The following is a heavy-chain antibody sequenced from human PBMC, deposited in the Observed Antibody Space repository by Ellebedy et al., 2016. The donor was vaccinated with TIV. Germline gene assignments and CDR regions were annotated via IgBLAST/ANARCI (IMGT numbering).Heavy chain of an antibody. CDR2: IYSGGST. CDR1: GFTVSSYY. Sequence: GESLKISCAASGFTVSSYYMSWVRQAPGKGLEWVSIIYSGGSTYYGDSVKGRFTISRDNSKKTLFLQMNSLRAEDTAVYFCARDVATIPLMVSGYGMDVWGRGTTVTVSS. D-gene: IGHD2-8*01. V-gene: IGHV3-66*01. CDR3: ARDVATIPLMVSGYGMDV. J-gene: IGHJ6*02.